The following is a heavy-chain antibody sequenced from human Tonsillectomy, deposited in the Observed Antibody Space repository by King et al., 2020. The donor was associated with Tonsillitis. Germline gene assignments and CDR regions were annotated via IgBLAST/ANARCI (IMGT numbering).Heavy chain of an antibody. V-gene: IGHV1-69*12. Sequence: QLVQSGAEVKRPGSSVKVSCKSSGGTFSSHGFSWVRQAPGQGLEWVGGIIPMYGPLTYEQNVRGRVTITADESTSTAYMELSSLRPEDTAVYYCSLLEDYYMDVWGTGTTVTVSS. J-gene: IGHJ6*03. CDR1: GGTFSSHG. CDR2: IIPMYGPL. D-gene: IGHD5-24*01. CDR3: SLLEDYYMDV.